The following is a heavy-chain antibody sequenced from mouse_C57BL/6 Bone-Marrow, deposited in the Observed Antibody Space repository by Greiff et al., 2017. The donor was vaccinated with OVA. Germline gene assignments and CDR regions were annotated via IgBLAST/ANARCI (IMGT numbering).Heavy chain of an antibody. CDR2: IDPSDSYT. J-gene: IGHJ2*01. CDR3: ARDGYSPDYFDY. Sequence: QVQLQPGAELVMPGASVKLSCKASGYTFTSYWMHWVKQRPGQGLEWIGEIDPSDSYTNYNQKFKGKSTLTVDKSSSTAYMQLSSLTSEDSAVYYCARDGYSPDYFDYWGQGTTLTVSS. V-gene: IGHV1-69*01. D-gene: IGHD2-3*01. CDR1: GYTFTSYW.